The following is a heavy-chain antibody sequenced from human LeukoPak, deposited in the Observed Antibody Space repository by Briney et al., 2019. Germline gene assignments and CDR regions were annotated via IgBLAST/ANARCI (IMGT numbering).Heavy chain of an antibody. V-gene: IGHV4-59*01. Sequence: PSETLSLTCTVSGGSISSYYWSWIRQPPGKGLEWIGYIYYSGSTNYNPSLKSRVTISVDTSKNQFSLKLSSVTAADTAVYYCARAGSGVLFDIWGQGTMVTVSS. J-gene: IGHJ3*02. CDR3: ARAGSGVLFDI. CDR1: GGSISSYY. CDR2: IYYSGST. D-gene: IGHD2-15*01.